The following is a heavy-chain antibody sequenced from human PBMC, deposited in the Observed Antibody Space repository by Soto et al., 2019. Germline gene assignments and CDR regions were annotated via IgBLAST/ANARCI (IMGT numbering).Heavy chain of an antibody. J-gene: IGHJ4*02. V-gene: IGHV1-18*04. Sequence: ASVKVSCKASGYTFTSYGISWLRQAPGQGLEWMGWISAYNGNTNYAQKLQGRVTMTTDTSTSTAYMELRSLRSDDTAVYYCARGTYYYDSSGYYPYFDYWGQGTLVTVSS. D-gene: IGHD3-22*01. CDR3: ARGTYYYDSSGYYPYFDY. CDR2: ISAYNGNT. CDR1: GYTFTSYG.